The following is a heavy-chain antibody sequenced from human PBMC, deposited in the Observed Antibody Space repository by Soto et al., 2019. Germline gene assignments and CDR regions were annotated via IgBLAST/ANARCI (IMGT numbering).Heavy chain of an antibody. V-gene: IGHV4-28*01. D-gene: IGHD3-22*01. Sequence: SETLSLTCAVSGYSISSSNWWGWIRQPPGKGLEWIGYIYYSGSTYYNPSLKSRVTMSVDTSKNQFSLKLSSVTAVDTAVYYCARIDHYYDSSGYYSPYWFDPWGQGTRVTVSS. CDR3: ARIDHYYDSSGYYSPYWFDP. J-gene: IGHJ5*02. CDR1: GYSISSSNW. CDR2: IYYSGST.